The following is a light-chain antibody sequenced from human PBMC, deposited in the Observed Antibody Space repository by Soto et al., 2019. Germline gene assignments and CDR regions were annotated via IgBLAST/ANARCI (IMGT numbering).Light chain of an antibody. CDR3: SSYAGSNNLGV. J-gene: IGLJ1*01. CDR2: EVT. Sequence: LTQPPSASGSPGQPVTISCTGTSSDIGGYNYVSWYQQHPGKAPKLMIYEVTKRPSGVPDRFSGSKSGNTASLTVSGLQAEDEADYYCSSYAGSNNLGVFGTGTKVTVL. V-gene: IGLV2-8*01. CDR1: SSDIGGYNY.